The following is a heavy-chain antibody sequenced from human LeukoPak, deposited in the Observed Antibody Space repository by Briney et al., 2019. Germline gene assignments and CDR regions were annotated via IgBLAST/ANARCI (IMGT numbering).Heavy chain of an antibody. CDR2: ISYDGSKK. V-gene: IGHV3-30*04. D-gene: IGHD5-12*01. Sequence: GGSLRLSCAASGFSLSSYAMHWVRQAPGKGLEWVAIISYDGSKKYYADSVKGRFTISRDNSKNTLYLQMNSLRAEDTAVYYCARSAAAGRIVATFGYWGQGTLVIVSS. J-gene: IGHJ4*02. CDR3: ARSAAAGRIVATFGY. CDR1: GFSLSSYA.